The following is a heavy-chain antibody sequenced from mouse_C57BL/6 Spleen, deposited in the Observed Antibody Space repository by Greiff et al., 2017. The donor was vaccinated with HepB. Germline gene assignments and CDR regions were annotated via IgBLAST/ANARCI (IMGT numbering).Heavy chain of an antibody. CDR1: GFNIKDYY. V-gene: IGHV14-2*01. Sequence: EVHLVESGAELVKPGASVKLSCTASGFNIKDYYMHWVKQRTEQGLEWIGRIDPEDGETKYAPKFQGKAPITAATSSNTAYLQLSRLTSEDTAVYYWAGGGITTGAWFADWGQGTLVTVSA. CDR2: IDPEDGET. J-gene: IGHJ3*01. CDR3: AGGGITTGAWFAD. D-gene: IGHD1-1*01.